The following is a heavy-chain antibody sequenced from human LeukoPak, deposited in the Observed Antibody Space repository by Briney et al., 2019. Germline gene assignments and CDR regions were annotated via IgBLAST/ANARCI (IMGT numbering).Heavy chain of an antibody. Sequence: GGSLRLSCAASGFTFSSYSMHWVRQAPGKGLEWVAIISYDGGNQYYAGSVKGRFTISRDDSKNTLSLQMNSLRAEDTAVYYCAREDMLDYWGQGTLVTVSS. CDR3: AREDMLDY. CDR1: GFTFSSYS. J-gene: IGHJ4*02. D-gene: IGHD2-15*01. V-gene: IGHV3-30-3*01. CDR2: ISYDGGNQ.